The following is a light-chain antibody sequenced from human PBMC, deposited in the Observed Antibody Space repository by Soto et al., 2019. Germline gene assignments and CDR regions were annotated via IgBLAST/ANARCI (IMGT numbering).Light chain of an antibody. J-gene: IGKJ1*01. Sequence: EIVLTQSPGTLSLSPEERATLSCRAGQSVDSSYLAWFQQKPGQAPRLLIYGASSRANGIPDRFSGSGSGTDFTLTISRLTPEDFAVYYCQQYGGSSWTFGQGTRVEIK. CDR1: QSVDSSY. CDR2: GAS. CDR3: QQYGGSSWT. V-gene: IGKV3-20*01.